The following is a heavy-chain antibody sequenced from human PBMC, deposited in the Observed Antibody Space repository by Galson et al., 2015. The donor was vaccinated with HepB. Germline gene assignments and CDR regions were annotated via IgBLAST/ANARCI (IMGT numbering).Heavy chain of an antibody. CDR3: TTDDVGDYAPDYFDY. CDR1: GFTFSNAW. Sequence: LRLSCAASGFTFSNAWMSWVRQAPGQELEWVGRIKSKTDGGTTDYAAPVKGRFTISRDDSKNTLYLQMNSLKTEDTAVYYCTTDDVGDYAPDYFDYWGQGTLVTVSS. CDR2: IKSKTDGGTT. V-gene: IGHV3-15*01. J-gene: IGHJ4*02. D-gene: IGHD4-17*01.